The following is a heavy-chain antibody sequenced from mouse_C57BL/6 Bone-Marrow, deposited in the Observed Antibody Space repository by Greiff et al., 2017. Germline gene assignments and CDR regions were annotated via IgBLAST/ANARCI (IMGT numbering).Heavy chain of an antibody. D-gene: IGHD1-1*01. J-gene: IGHJ2*01. V-gene: IGHV8-8*01. CDR1: GFSLSTFGMG. Sequence: QVTLKVSGPGILQPSQTLSLTCSFSGFSLSTFGMGVGWIRQPSGTGLAWLAHIWWDDDKYSNPALKSRLTISTDTSTNLVFLKIAHVDSADTATYYCARAYCCSSFFDYWGQGTTLTVSS. CDR2: IWWDDDK. CDR3: ARAYCCSSFFDY.